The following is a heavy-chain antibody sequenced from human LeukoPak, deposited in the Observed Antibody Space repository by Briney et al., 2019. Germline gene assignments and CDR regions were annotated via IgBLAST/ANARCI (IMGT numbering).Heavy chain of an antibody. CDR1: EFTFSNYG. V-gene: IGHV3-33*01. Sequence: GGSLRLSCAAAEFTFSNYGLHWGRHAPGKGLEWGAVVLYDGSKRYYADTVKGRFTISRDNSKNTLYLQMNSLSAEDTAVYSCARDYSSSWSYGMEVWGPGTTVTVSS. CDR3: ARDYSSSWSYGMEV. D-gene: IGHD6-13*01. CDR2: VLYDGSKR. J-gene: IGHJ6*02.